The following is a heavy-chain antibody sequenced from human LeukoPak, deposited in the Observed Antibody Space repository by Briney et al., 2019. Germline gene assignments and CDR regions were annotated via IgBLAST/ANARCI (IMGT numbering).Heavy chain of an antibody. CDR1: GYTFTGYY. Sequence: ASVKVSCKASGYTFTGYYMHWVRQAPGQGLEWMGWINPNSGGTNYAQKFQGWVTMTRDTSISTAYMELSRLRSDDTAVYYCARDQSITGIFRNYYYYYYMDVWGKGTTVTVSS. CDR2: INPNSGGT. CDR3: ARDQSITGIFRNYYYYYYMDV. V-gene: IGHV1-2*04. J-gene: IGHJ6*03. D-gene: IGHD1-20*01.